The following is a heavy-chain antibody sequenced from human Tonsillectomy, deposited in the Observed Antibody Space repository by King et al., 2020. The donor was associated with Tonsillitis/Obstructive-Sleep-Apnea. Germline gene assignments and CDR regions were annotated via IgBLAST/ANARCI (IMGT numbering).Heavy chain of an antibody. CDR3: ARGVVFYYGSGSYYWFDP. CDR1: GGSISSSSYY. Sequence: MQLQESGPGLVKPSETLSLTCTVSGGSISSSSYYWGWIRQPPGKGLEWIGSIYYSGSTYYNPSLKSRVTISVDTSTNQFSLKLSPVTAADTALYYCARGVVFYYGSGSYYWFDPWGQXTLVTVSS. D-gene: IGHD3-10*01. V-gene: IGHV4-39*01. J-gene: IGHJ5*02. CDR2: IYYSGST.